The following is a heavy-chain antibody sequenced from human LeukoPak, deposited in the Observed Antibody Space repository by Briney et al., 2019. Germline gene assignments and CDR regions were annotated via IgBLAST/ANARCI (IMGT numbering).Heavy chain of an antibody. J-gene: IGHJ4*02. Sequence: SVKVSCKASGGTFSSYAISWVRQAPGQGLEWMGGIIPIFGTANYAQKFKGRVTITADESTSTAYMELSSLRSEDTAVYYCARRYYDSSGLDYWGQGTLVTVSS. CDR2: IIPIFGTA. D-gene: IGHD3-22*01. CDR1: GGTFSSYA. V-gene: IGHV1-69*01. CDR3: ARRYYDSSGLDY.